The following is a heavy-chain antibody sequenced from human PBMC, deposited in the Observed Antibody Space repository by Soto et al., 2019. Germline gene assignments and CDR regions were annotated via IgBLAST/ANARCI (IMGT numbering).Heavy chain of an antibody. CDR2: IYYSGST. CDR1: GGSISSGGYY. CDR3: ARGIRRGRVGNWFNP. D-gene: IGHD2-15*01. J-gene: IGHJ5*02. Sequence: SETLSLTCTVSGGSISSGGYYWSWIRQHPGKGLEWIGYIYYSGSTYYNPSLKSRVTISVDTSKNQFSLKLTSVTAADTAVYYCARGIRRGRVGNWFNPWGQGTLVTVSS. V-gene: IGHV4-31*03.